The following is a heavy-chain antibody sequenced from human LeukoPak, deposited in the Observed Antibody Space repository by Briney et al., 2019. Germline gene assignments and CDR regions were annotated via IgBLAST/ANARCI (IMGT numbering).Heavy chain of an antibody. CDR3: ARGSEYSSSWYLPFDY. CDR1: GGSFSGYY. J-gene: IGHJ4*02. V-gene: IGHV4-34*01. Sequence: SQTLSLTCAVYGGSFSGYYWSWIRQPPGKGLEWIGEINHSGSTNYNPSLKSRVTISVDTSKNQFSLKLSSVTAADTAVYYCARGSEYSSSWYLPFDYWGQGTLVTVYS. CDR2: INHSGST. D-gene: IGHD6-13*01.